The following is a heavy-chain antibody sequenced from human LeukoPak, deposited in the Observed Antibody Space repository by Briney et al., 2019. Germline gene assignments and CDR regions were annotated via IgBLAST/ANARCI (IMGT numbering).Heavy chain of an antibody. CDR2: VQSDGSSP. V-gene: IGHV3-74*01. D-gene: IGHD3-10*02. CDR1: GFTFSMYW. J-gene: IGHJ6*04. CDR3: AELGITMIGGV. Sequence: EGSLRLSCAASGFTFSMYWMHWVRQAPGKGLVWVSRVQSDGSSPDYADSVKGRFTISRDNAKNTLYLHMNSLRVEDTAVYYCAELGITMIGGVWGKGTTVTISP.